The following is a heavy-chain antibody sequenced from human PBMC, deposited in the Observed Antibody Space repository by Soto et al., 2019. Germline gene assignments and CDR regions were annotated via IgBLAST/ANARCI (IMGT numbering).Heavy chain of an antibody. V-gene: IGHV3-33*06. J-gene: IGHJ4*02. D-gene: IGHD3-22*01. CDR3: AKEGHDSSGYYFDY. Sequence: QVELVESGGGVVQPGRSLRLSCAASGFTFSRYGMHWVRQVPGKGLEWVARIWSDGDNQYYVDAVKGRFTISRDNSKNRVYLQMNSLRAEDTAVYYCAKEGHDSSGYYFDYWGQGTLVTGSS. CDR2: IWSDGDNQ. CDR1: GFTFSRYG.